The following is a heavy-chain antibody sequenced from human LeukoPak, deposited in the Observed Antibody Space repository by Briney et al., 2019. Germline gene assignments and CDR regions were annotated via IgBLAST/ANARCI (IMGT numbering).Heavy chain of an antibody. CDR2: ISYDGSNK. CDR3: AKEKGIYCSSIDCSPGMDV. CDR1: GFTFSNYG. D-gene: IGHD2-2*01. V-gene: IGHV3-30*18. Sequence: GGSLGLSCAASGFTFSNYGMHWVRQAPGKGLEWVAVISYDGSNKYYADSVKGRFTFSRDNSKNTLYLQMSSLRAEDTAVYYCAKEKGIYCSSIDCSPGMDVWGQGTTVTVSS. J-gene: IGHJ6*02.